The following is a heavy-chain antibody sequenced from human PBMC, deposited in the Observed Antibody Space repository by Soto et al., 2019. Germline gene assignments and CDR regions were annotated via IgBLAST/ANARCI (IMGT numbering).Heavy chain of an antibody. CDR3: AREGAAAGFYYYYMDV. Sequence: ASLKVSCKPSGYTFTGYYVHWVRQAPGQGLEWMGWINPNSGDTNYAQNFQGWVTMTRDTSISTAYMELRRLRSDDTAVYFCAREGAAAGFYYYYMDVWGRGTTVTVSS. D-gene: IGHD6-13*01. V-gene: IGHV1-2*04. CDR2: INPNSGDT. J-gene: IGHJ6*03. CDR1: GYTFTGYY.